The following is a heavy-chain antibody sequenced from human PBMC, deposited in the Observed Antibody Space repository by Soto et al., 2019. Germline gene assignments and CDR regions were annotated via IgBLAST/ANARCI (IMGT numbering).Heavy chain of an antibody. Sequence: GASVKVSCKASGYTFTSYGISWVRQAPGQGLEWTGWISAYNGNTNYAQKLQGRVTMTTDTSTSTAYMELRSLRSDDTAVYYCARGGYYYDSSGSPHWFDPWGQGTLVTVSS. D-gene: IGHD3-22*01. J-gene: IGHJ5*02. V-gene: IGHV1-18*01. CDR3: ARGGYYYDSSGSPHWFDP. CDR1: GYTFTSYG. CDR2: ISAYNGNT.